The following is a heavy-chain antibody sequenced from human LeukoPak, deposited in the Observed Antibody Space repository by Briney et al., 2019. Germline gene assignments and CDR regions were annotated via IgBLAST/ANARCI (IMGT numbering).Heavy chain of an antibody. CDR1: GFPFSSYG. V-gene: IGHV3-30*18. CDR2: ISYGGGNT. Sequence: GGSQRLSCAPSGFPFSSYGIHWLREAPEKALEWVAVISYGGGNTNYADSVKGRFTISRDNSKNTLYLQMNSLRVEDTAVYYCAKDAVAGSAEGDYWGQGTLVTVSS. CDR3: AKDAVAGSAEGDY. J-gene: IGHJ4*02. D-gene: IGHD6-19*01.